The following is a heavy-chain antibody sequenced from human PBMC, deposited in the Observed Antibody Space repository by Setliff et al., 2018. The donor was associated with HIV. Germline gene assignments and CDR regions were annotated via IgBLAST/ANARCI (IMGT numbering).Heavy chain of an antibody. Sequence: SETLSLTCTVSGGSISSGIYYWIWIRQPAGKGLEWIGHIYTSGSTNYNPSLKRLVTISVDTSKNQFSVKLSSVTAADTAVYYCARLYPTAGRYGSGSYAYFDYWGQGTLVTVSS. J-gene: IGHJ4*02. D-gene: IGHD3-10*01. V-gene: IGHV4-61*09. CDR3: ARLYPTAGRYGSGSYAYFDY. CDR1: GGSISSGIYY. CDR2: IYTSGST.